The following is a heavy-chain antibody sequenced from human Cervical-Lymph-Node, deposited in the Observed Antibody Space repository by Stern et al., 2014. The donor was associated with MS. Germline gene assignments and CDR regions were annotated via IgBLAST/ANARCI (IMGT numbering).Heavy chain of an antibody. J-gene: IGHJ4*02. V-gene: IGHV4-59*01. Sequence: QVQMQESGPGLVKPSETLFLTCTVSGGSIRTDYWSWIRQHPGKGLEWIGYIFYTGSTNYNPSLKSRVTITVDSSLNQISLSLTSMTAADTAVYYCARSKTTVTPLDYWGQGTLVTVS. D-gene: IGHD4-17*01. CDR3: ARSKTTVTPLDY. CDR2: IFYTGST. CDR1: GGSIRTDY.